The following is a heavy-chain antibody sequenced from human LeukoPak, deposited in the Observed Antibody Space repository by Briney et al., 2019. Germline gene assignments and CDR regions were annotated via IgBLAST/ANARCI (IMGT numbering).Heavy chain of an antibody. D-gene: IGHD3-16*01. CDR1: GGSIKSNDYY. CDR2: IYYSGNT. V-gene: IGHV4-39*07. J-gene: IGHJ4*02. Sequence: SETLSLTCTVSGGSIKSNDYYWGWVRQPPGKGLEWIGTIYYSGNTYYNPSLKSRVTISVDTSKNQFSLKLRSVTAADTAIYFCGKRGNVSLGQLYDYWAQGTLVTVS. CDR3: GKRGNVSLGQLYDY.